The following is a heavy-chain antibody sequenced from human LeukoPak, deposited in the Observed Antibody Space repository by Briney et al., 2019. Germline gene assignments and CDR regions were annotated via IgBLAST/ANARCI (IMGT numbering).Heavy chain of an antibody. CDR3: ARSLKVSAALDVFDI. CDR1: EFTFSSHS. J-gene: IGHJ3*02. V-gene: IGHV3-21*01. CDR2: ISRSGGSI. D-gene: IGHD2-2*01. Sequence: GGSLRLSCAASEFTFSSHSMNWVRQAPGKGLEWVSSISRSGGSIYYANSLKGRFTISRDNAKNSLYLQMNSLRAEDTAVYFCARSLKVSAALDVFDIWGQGTMVTVSS.